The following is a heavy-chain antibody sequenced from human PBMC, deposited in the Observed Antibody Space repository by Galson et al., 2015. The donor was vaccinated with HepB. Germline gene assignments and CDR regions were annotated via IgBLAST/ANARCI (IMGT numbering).Heavy chain of an antibody. Sequence: PALVKPTQTLTLTCTFSGFSLSTSGVGVGWIRQPPGEALEWLALIYWNDDKRYSPSLQSRLTITKDTSKNQVVLTMTNMDPVDTATYYCAHSRGKTSSGSSFWYFDLWGRGTLVTVSS. V-gene: IGHV2-5*01. CDR2: IYWNDDK. D-gene: IGHD3-10*01. J-gene: IGHJ2*01. CDR1: GFSLSTSGVG. CDR3: AHSRGKTSSGSSFWYFDL.